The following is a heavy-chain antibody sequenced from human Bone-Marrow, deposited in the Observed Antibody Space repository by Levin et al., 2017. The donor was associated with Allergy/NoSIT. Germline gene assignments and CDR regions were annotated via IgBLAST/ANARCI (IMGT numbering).Heavy chain of an antibody. J-gene: IGHJ6*02. Sequence: GASVKVSCKASGNTFNEYYMHWIRQAPGQGLEWMGLINPNSGATKYAQKFQGRVSMTRDTSLSTAYMEVTSLTYDDTALYYWVMGCNSQWSQSSVWFSHYAMDVWGQGTTVTVSS. CDR3: VMGCNSQWSQSSVWFSHYAMDV. CDR2: INPNSGAT. V-gene: IGHV1-2*02. D-gene: IGHD2-2*02. CDR1: GNTFNEYY.